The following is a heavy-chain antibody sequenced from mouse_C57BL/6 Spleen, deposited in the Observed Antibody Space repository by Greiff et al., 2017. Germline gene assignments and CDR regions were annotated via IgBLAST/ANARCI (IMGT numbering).Heavy chain of an antibody. J-gene: IGHJ2*01. D-gene: IGHD2-3*01. CDR2: ISSGSSTI. CDR3: ATPYDGFCDY. V-gene: IGHV5-17*01. CDR1: GFTFSDYG. Sequence: EVMLVESGGGLVKPGGSLKLSCAASGFTFSDYGMHWVRQAPEKGLEWVAYISSGSSTIYYADTVKGRFTISRDNAKNTLFLQMTSLRSEDTAMYYCATPYDGFCDYWGQGTTLTVSS.